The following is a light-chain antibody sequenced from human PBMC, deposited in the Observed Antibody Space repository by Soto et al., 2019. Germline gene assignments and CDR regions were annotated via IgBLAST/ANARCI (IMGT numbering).Light chain of an antibody. CDR2: DAS. Sequence: EILLTQSASALSLSPGESATLSCRASQSVSSYLAWYQQKPGKAPRLLIYDASNRATGIPARFSGSGSGTDFTLNISSLEPEDFAVYYCQQRSNWPRTWTFGQGTKVDIK. CDR1: QSVSSY. V-gene: IGKV3-11*01. CDR3: QQRSNWPRTWT. J-gene: IGKJ1*01.